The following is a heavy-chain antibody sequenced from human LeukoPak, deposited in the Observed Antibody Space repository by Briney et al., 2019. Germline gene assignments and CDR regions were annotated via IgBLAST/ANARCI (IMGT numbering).Heavy chain of an antibody. CDR1: GFTFSDYY. V-gene: IGHV3-11*01. CDR2: ISSSGSTI. D-gene: IGHD3-22*01. J-gene: IGHJ4*02. Sequence: GGSLRLSCAASGFTFSDYYMSWIRQAPGKGLEWVSYISSSGSTIYYADSVKGRFTISRDNSKSTLYLQMNSLRAEDTAVYYCATDYYDSSGYYLYYFDYWGQGTVVTVSS. CDR3: ATDYYDSSGYYLYYFDY.